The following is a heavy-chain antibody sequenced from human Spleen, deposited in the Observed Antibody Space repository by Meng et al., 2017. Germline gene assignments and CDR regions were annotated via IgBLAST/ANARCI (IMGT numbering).Heavy chain of an antibody. V-gene: IGHV3-21*04. CDR3: VKDPYDNDSRGYRAY. J-gene: IGHJ4*01. Sequence: GGSLRLSCAASGFTFSSYSMNWVRQAPGKGLEWVSSISSSSSYTHYVDSVKGRFTISRDNAKNSLYLQMNSLRADDTAVFYCVKDPYDNDSRGYRAYWGHGTLVTVSS. CDR2: ISSSSSYT. D-gene: IGHD3-22*01. CDR1: GFTFSSYS.